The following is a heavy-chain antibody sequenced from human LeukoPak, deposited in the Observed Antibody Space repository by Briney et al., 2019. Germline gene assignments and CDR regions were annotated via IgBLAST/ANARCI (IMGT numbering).Heavy chain of an antibody. V-gene: IGHV3-74*03. J-gene: IGHJ4*02. CDR2: IDRDGLTR. Sequence: GGSLRLSCVTSGFMFHEHWMLWVRQVPGKGLAWVSRIDRDGLTREYADSVKGRFTITRDNARKMMHLEMYSLRGEDTAVYYCAASKWSGSVDYWGQGALVTVSS. D-gene: IGHD3-3*01. CDR1: GFMFHEHW. CDR3: AASKWSGSVDY.